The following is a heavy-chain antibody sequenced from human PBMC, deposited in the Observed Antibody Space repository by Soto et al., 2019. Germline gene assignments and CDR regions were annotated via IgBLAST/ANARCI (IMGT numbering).Heavy chain of an antibody. CDR3: ARRGDYSGNSINAFDM. J-gene: IGHJ3*02. D-gene: IGHD4-4*01. V-gene: IGHV3-33*01. CDR1: GFIFRNFG. CDR2: IWYHGSND. Sequence: QVQLVESGGGVVQPGRSLRLSCAASGFIFRNFGMHWVRQGPGTGLEWVALIWYHGSNDEYADSVKGRFTISSDNSKNTLYLQMNSLRAEDTAVYYCARRGDYSGNSINAFDMWGQGTMVTVSS.